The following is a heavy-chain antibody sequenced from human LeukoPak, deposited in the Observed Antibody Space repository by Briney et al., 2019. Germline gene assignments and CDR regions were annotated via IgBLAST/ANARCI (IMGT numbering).Heavy chain of an antibody. D-gene: IGHD2-2*01. CDR3: ARLFQNYCSSTSCSFDY. CDR2: ISYDGSNK. Sequence: GRSLRLSCAASGFTFSSYAMHWVRQAPGKGLEWVAVISYDGSNKYYADSVKGRFTISRDNSKNTLYLQMNSLRAEDTAVYYCARLFQNYCSSTSCSFDYWAREPWSPSPQ. CDR1: GFTFSSYA. V-gene: IGHV3-30-3*01. J-gene: IGHJ4*02.